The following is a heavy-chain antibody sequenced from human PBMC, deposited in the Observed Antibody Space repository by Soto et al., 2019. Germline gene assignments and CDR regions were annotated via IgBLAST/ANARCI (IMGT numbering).Heavy chain of an antibody. D-gene: IGHD2-15*01. CDR1: GFTFSNYW. CDR3: ARGDCVGGTCYSLAGSFYYYMDV. CDR2: INSDGSVS. V-gene: IGHV3-74*01. J-gene: IGHJ6*03. Sequence: EVQLVESGGGLVQPGGSLRLSCVASGFTFSNYWMYWVRQAPGEGLVWVSRINSDGSVSSYADSVKGRLTISRDNVKNTLYLQMDSLRAEDPAVYYCARGDCVGGTCYSLAGSFYYYMDVWGKGTTVTVFS.